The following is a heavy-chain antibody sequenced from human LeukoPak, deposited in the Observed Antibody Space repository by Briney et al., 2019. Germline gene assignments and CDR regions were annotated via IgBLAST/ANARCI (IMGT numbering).Heavy chain of an antibody. Sequence: SETLSLTCAVYGTSFSRYYWSWIRQTPGRGLEWIGEIDHIGRASYHPSLKSRATISVDTSKNQFSLQPNSVTPEDTAVYYCARSGSGGWIDYWGQGTLVTVSS. D-gene: IGHD6-19*01. J-gene: IGHJ4*02. V-gene: IGHV4-34*01. CDR3: ARSGSGGWIDY. CDR1: GTSFSRYY. CDR2: IDHIGRA.